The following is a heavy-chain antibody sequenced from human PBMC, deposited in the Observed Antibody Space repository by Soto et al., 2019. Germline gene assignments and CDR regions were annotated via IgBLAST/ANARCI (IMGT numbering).Heavy chain of an antibody. V-gene: IGHV3-7*01. Sequence: PGGSLRLSCAASGLTFSGYWMIWVRQAPGKGLEWVANIKQDGSEKYYVDSVKGRFTISRDNAKNSLYLQMNSLRAEDTAVYYCAREDTMIGVIDYWGQGTLVTVSS. CDR1: GLTFSGYW. J-gene: IGHJ4*02. CDR3: AREDTMIGVIDY. D-gene: IGHD3-22*01. CDR2: IKQDGSEK.